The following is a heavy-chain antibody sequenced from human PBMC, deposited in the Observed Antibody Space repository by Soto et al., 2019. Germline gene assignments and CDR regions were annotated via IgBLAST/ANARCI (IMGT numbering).Heavy chain of an antibody. CDR2: ISYDGSNN. CDR3: AKDSPMYYDVLTGYYREGPLDY. Sequence: GGSLRLSCAASGFTFSTYGMHWVRQAPGKGLEWVAFISYDGSNNYYADSVKGRFTISRDNSKNTLYLQMDSLRAEDTAVYYCAKDSPMYYDVLTGYYREGPLDYWGQGSLVTVSS. V-gene: IGHV3-30*18. J-gene: IGHJ4*02. CDR1: GFTFSTYG. D-gene: IGHD3-9*01.